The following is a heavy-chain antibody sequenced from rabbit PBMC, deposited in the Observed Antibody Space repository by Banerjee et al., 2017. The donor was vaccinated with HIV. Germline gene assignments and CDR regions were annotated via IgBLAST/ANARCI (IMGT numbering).Heavy chain of an antibody. CDR1: GFSFSRNYH. V-gene: IGHV1S43*01. CDR2: IYTGSGST. Sequence: QEHLEESGGDLVKAEGSLTLTCTASGFSFSRNYHMCWVRQAPGKGLEWIGCIYTGSGSTWYASWVNGRFTISRSTSLNTVDLKMTSLTAADTATYFCARAGDIGWGDTGDGMDLWGPGTLVTVS. J-gene: IGHJ6*01. CDR3: ARAGDIGWGDTGDGMDL. D-gene: IGHD4-1*01.